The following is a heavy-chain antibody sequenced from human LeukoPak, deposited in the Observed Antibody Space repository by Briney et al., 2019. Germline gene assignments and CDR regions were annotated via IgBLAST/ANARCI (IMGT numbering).Heavy chain of an antibody. D-gene: IGHD6-13*01. CDR1: GGTFSSYA. Sequence: ASVKVSCKASGGTFSSYAISWVRQAPGQGLEWMGGIIPIFGTANYAQKFQGRVTITADESTSTAYMELSSLRSEDTAVYYCARLEIAAVPGGYFDFWGQGTLVTVSS. V-gene: IGHV1-69*13. CDR2: IIPIFGTA. J-gene: IGHJ4*02. CDR3: ARLEIAAVPGGYFDF.